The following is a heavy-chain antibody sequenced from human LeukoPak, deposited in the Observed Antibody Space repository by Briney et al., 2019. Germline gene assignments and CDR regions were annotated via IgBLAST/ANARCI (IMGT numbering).Heavy chain of an antibody. CDR3: ASYGDDHFDAFDI. D-gene: IGHD4-17*01. CDR1: GFTFSSYS. CDR2: ISSSSSYI. Sequence: PGGSLRLSCAASGFTFSSYSMNWVRQAPGKGLEWVSSISSSSSYIYYADSVKGRFTISRDNAKNSLYLQMNSLRAEDTAVYYCASYGDDHFDAFDIWGQGTMVTVSS. V-gene: IGHV3-21*01. J-gene: IGHJ3*02.